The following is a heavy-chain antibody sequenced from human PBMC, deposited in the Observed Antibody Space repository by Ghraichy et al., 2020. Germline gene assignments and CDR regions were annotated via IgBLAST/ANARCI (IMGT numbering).Heavy chain of an antibody. D-gene: IGHD2-21*02. CDR1: GFTFSSYS. J-gene: IGHJ4*02. CDR2: ISGSSSYI. Sequence: GGSLRLSCKVSGFTFSSYSMNWVRQAPGKGLEWVSSISGSSSYIHYADSVKGRFTISRDNARNWLYLQMDSLRAEDRAVYYCARDSGNVSGDQSGGQHYWGQGTLVTVSS. CDR3: ARDSGNVSGDQSGGQHY. V-gene: IGHV3-21*01.